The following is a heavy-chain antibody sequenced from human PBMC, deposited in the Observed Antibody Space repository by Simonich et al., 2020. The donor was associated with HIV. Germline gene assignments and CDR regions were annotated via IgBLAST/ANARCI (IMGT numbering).Heavy chain of an antibody. CDR1: GGSFSGYY. D-gene: IGHD2-2*01. Sequence: QVQLRQWGAGLLKPSETLSLPCAVYGGSFSGYYWSWIRQPPGKGLVWIGENNHSGSTNYNPSLKSRVTISVDTSKNQFSLKLSSVTAADTAVYYCARGFYQRLYYFDYWGQGTLVTVSS. CDR3: ARGFYQRLYYFDY. CDR2: NNHSGST. J-gene: IGHJ4*02. V-gene: IGHV4-34*01.